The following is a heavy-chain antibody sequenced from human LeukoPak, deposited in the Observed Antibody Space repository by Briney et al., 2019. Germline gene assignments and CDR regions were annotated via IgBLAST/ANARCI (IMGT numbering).Heavy chain of an antibody. J-gene: IGHJ4*02. CDR2: IYYSGST. CDR3: ARFRKRAVAATPGEFDY. Sequence: PSETLCLTCTVSGGSISSYYWSWIRQPPGKGLEWIGYIYYSGSTKYNPSLKSRVTISVDTSKNQFSLKLSSVTAADTAVYYCARFRKRAVAATPGEFDYWGQGTLVTVSS. CDR1: GGSISSYY. V-gene: IGHV4-59*08. D-gene: IGHD6-19*01.